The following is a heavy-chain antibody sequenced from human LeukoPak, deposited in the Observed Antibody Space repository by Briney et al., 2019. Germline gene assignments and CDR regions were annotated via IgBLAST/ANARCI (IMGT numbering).Heavy chain of an antibody. CDR1: GFTFTSSA. Sequence: TSVKVSCKASGFTFTSSAMQWVRQARGQRLEWIGWIVAGSGNTNYAQKFQERVTITRDMSTSTAYMELSSLRSEDTAVYYCAASSPITIFGVFGMDVWGQGTTVTVSS. V-gene: IGHV1-58*02. CDR2: IVAGSGNT. D-gene: IGHD3-3*01. J-gene: IGHJ6*02. CDR3: AASSPITIFGVFGMDV.